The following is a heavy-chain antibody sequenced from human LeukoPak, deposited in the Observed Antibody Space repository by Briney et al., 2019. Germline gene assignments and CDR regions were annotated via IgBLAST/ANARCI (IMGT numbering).Heavy chain of an antibody. Sequence: GSLRLSCAASGFTFSTYWMSWVRQAPGKGLEWIGSIYYSGSTYYNPSLKSRVTISVDTSKNQFSLKLSSVTAADTAVYYCARQGHGSASGDAFDIWGQGTMVTVSS. D-gene: IGHD1-26*01. CDR3: ARQGHGSASGDAFDI. CDR2: IYYSGST. V-gene: IGHV4-39*01. CDR1: GFTFSTYW. J-gene: IGHJ3*02.